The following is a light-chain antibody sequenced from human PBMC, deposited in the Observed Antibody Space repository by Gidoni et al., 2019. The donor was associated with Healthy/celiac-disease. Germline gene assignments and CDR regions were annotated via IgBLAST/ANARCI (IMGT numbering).Light chain of an antibody. CDR3: CSYAGSYRYV. CDR2: DVS. CDR1: SSDVGGYNY. Sequence: QSALTQPRSVSRSPGQSVTISCTGTSSDVGGYNYVSWYQQHPGKAPKLMIYDVSKRPSGVPDRFSGSKSGNTASLTIFGLQAEDEADYYCCSYAGSYRYVFGTGTKVTVL. J-gene: IGLJ1*01. V-gene: IGLV2-11*01.